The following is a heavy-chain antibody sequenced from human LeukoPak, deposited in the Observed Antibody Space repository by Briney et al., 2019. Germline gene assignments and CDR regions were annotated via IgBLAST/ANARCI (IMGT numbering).Heavy chain of an antibody. J-gene: IGHJ4*02. Sequence: GGSMRLSCAASGFTFSDYYMSWIRQAPGEGLEWVSYISSSGSTIYYADSVKGRFTISRDNAKNSLYLQMNSLRAEDTAVYYCAREAQIITMVRGYFDYWGQGTLATVSS. CDR1: GFTFSDYY. CDR3: AREAQIITMVRGYFDY. CDR2: ISSSGSTI. V-gene: IGHV3-11*04. D-gene: IGHD3-10*01.